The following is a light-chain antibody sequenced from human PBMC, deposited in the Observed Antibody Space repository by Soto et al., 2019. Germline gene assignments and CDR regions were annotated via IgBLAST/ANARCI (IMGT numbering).Light chain of an antibody. CDR1: QNINTF. V-gene: IGKV1-39*01. J-gene: IGKJ4*01. CDR2: GAS. Sequence: DIEMTQSPSSLSASVGDRITISCRASQNINTFLNWYQQKGGKAPKLLIHGASSLQSGVPLRFSGSGSGTDFRLTISTLQPEDFATYYCQQSYDTHLSFGGGTKVEIK. CDR3: QQSYDTHLS.